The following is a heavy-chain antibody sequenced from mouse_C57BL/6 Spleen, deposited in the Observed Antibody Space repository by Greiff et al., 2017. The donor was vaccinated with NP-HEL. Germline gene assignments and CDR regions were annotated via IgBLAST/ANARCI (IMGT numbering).Heavy chain of an antibody. CDR3: ARVDLAGTGFAY. CDR1: GYTFTSYW. V-gene: IGHV1-50*01. J-gene: IGHJ3*01. CDR2: IDPSDSYT. Sequence: VKLQQPGAELVKPGASVKLSCKASGYTFTSYWMQWVKQRPGQGLEWIGEIDPSDSYTNYNQKFKGKATLTVDTSSSTAYMQLSSLTSEDSAVYYCARVDLAGTGFAYWGQGTLVTVSA. D-gene: IGHD4-1*01.